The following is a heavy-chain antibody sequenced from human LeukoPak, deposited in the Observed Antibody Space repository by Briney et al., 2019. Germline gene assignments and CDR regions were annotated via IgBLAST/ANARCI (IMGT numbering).Heavy chain of an antibody. CDR1: GGSMSPYH. CDR3: ARAVSGRFDY. Sequence: PSETLSLTCTVSGGSMSPYHWSWIRQPPGKGLEWTGYIYYSGSTNYNPSLKSRVTISVDTSKNQFSLKLSSVTAADTDMYYCARAVSGRFDYWGQGTLVTVSS. CDR2: IYYSGST. J-gene: IGHJ4*02. D-gene: IGHD6-19*01. V-gene: IGHV4-59*08.